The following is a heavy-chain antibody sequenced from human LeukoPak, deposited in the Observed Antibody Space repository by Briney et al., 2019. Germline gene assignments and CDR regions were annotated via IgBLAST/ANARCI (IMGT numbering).Heavy chain of an antibody. D-gene: IGHD3-10*01. CDR3: TTDPQLLWFGELSWYFGY. J-gene: IGHJ4*02. CDR1: GFTFSDYY. Sequence: GGSLRLSCAASGFTFSDYYMSWIRQAPGKGLEWVSYISSSGSTIHYADSVKGRFTISRDNAKNSLYLQMNSLKTEDTAVYYCTTDPQLLWFGELSWYFGYWGQGTLVTVSS. CDR2: ISSSGSTI. V-gene: IGHV3-11*01.